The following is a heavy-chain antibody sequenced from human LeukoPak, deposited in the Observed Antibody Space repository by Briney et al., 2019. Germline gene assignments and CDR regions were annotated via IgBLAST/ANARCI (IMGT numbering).Heavy chain of an antibody. J-gene: IGHJ5*02. V-gene: IGHV1-18*01. CDR2: ISAYNGNT. D-gene: IGHD3-10*01. CDR3: AREAGTYYYGWFDP. CDR1: GYTFTSYG. Sequence: ASVKVSCKASGYTFTSYGISWVRQAPGQGLAWMGWISAYNGNTNYARKLQGRVTMTTDTSTSTAYMELRSLRSDDTAVYYCAREAGTYYYGWFDPWGQGTLVTVSS.